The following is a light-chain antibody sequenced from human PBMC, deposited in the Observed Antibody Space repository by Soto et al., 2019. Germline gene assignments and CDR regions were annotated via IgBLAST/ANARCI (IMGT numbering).Light chain of an antibody. CDR3: AAWDDSRSGPV. J-gene: IGLJ3*02. CDR2: RNN. V-gene: IGLV1-47*01. Sequence: QSVLTQPPSASGTPGQRVTISCSGSSSNIGSNYVYWYQQLPGTAPKLLIYRNNQRPSGVPDRFSGSKSGTSASLAISGLRSEDEADYYCAAWDDSRSGPVFVGGTKVTVL. CDR1: SSNIGSNY.